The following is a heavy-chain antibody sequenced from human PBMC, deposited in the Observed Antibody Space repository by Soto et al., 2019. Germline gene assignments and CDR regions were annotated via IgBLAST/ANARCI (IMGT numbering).Heavy chain of an antibody. J-gene: IGHJ5*02. CDR3: AKDEYYYDSSGNGPNWFDP. CDR1: GFTFGSYA. CDR2: ISGSGGST. V-gene: IGHV3-23*01. Sequence: LRLSCAASGFTFGSYAMSWVRQAPGKGLEWVSAISGSGGSTYYADSVKGRFTISRDNSKNTLYLQMNSLRAEDTAVYYCAKDEYYYDSSGNGPNWFDPWGQGTLVTVSS. D-gene: IGHD3-22*01.